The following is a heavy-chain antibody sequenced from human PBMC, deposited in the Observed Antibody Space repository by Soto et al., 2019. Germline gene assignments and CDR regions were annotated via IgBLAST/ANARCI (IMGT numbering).Heavy chain of an antibody. CDR3: AREGWPLLQTGMDV. Sequence: EVQLVESGGGLKQPGGSLRLSCAASGFTFRSYSMNWVRQAPGKGLEWVSYISSSNRTINYADSVKGRFIISRDNAKNSLYLQMHSLRDEDPAVYYCAREGWPLLQTGMDVWGQGTTVTVSS. V-gene: IGHV3-48*02. D-gene: IGHD2-15*01. J-gene: IGHJ6*02. CDR1: GFTFRSYS. CDR2: ISSSNRTI.